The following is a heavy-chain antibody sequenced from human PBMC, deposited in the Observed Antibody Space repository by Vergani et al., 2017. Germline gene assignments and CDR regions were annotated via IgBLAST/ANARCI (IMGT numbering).Heavy chain of an antibody. J-gene: IGHJ5*02. Sequence: QLQLQESGPGLVKPSATLSLTCSVSGASIRSSNYYWGWIRQPPGKGLEWIASIYYSGSTYYNPSLKSRVTISVDTSKNHFSLKLSSVTAADTAVYFCARHSTLEWLEKLGWIAPWGQGILVTVSS. V-gene: IGHV4-39*01. CDR2: IYYSGST. D-gene: IGHD3-3*01. CDR1: GASIRSSNYY. CDR3: ARHSTLEWLEKLGWIAP.